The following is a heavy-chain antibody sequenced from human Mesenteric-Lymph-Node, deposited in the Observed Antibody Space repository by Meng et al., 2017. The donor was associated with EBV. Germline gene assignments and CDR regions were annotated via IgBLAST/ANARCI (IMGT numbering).Heavy chain of an antibody. CDR1: GGYVSSGSYY. CDR3: ARDNGDYVSDL. D-gene: IGHD4-17*01. Sequence: QVELQESGQGLVKPLETLSLTGTVSGGYVSSGSYYWNWIRQLPGKGLEWIGYISYSGRTKYNPSLKSRVTISVDTSKTQFSLKLSSVTAADTAVYYCARDNGDYVSDLWGQGTLVTVSS. CDR2: ISYSGRT. J-gene: IGHJ5*02. V-gene: IGHV4-61*01.